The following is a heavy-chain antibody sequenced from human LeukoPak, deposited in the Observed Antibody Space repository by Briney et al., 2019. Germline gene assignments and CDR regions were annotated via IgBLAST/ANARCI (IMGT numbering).Heavy chain of an antibody. CDR2: ISSGSGTI. CDR3: ARLTTVTNDGVY. J-gene: IGHJ4*02. CDR1: GFTFSTYN. V-gene: IGHV3-48*01. Sequence: GGSLRLSCAASGFTFSTYNMNWVRQAPGKGLEWVSYISSGSGTIYYADSVKGRFTISRDNAKNSLYLQMNSLRAEYTAVYYCARLTTVTNDGVYWGQGTLVTVSS. D-gene: IGHD4-17*01.